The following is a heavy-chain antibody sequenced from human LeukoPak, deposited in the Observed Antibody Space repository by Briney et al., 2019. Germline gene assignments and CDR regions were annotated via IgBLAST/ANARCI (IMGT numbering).Heavy chain of an antibody. CDR1: GFMFSNYW. Sequence: GGSLRLSCAASGFMFSNYWMSWVRQAPGKGLEWVANIKQDGSESRYVDSVKGRFTISRDNAKNSLYLQMNSLRAEDTAVYYCARGRLSGYSSGWYYFDYWGQGTLVTVSS. J-gene: IGHJ4*02. V-gene: IGHV3-7*01. CDR3: ARGRLSGYSSGWYYFDY. D-gene: IGHD6-19*01. CDR2: IKQDGSES.